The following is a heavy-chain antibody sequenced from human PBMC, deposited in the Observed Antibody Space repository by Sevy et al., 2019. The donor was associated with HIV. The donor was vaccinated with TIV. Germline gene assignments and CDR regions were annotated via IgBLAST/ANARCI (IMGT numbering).Heavy chain of an antibody. CDR1: GFTFSSYG. CDR3: ARDDEPDYYYFDMDV. V-gene: IGHV3-30*19. J-gene: IGHJ6*02. Sequence: GGSLRLSCAASGFTFSSYGMHWVRQAPGKGLEWVAVIWYDGSNKYYADSVKGRFNISRDNSKNTLYLQMDGLRAEDTALYYCARDDEPDYYYFDMDVWGQGTTVTVSS. CDR2: IWYDGSNK.